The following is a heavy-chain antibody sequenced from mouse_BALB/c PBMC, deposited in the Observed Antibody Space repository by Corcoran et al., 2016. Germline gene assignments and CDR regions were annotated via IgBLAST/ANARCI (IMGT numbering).Heavy chain of an antibody. Sequence: EVQLQQSGPELVKPGASVKMSCKASGYTFTSYVMHWVKQKPGQGLEWIGYINPYNDGTKYNEKFKGKATLTSDKYSSTAYTEHSSLNSEDSAVYYCARRENYYGSSCYFDYWGQGTTLTVSS. D-gene: IGHD1-1*01. J-gene: IGHJ2*01. CDR2: INPYNDGT. CDR3: ARRENYYGSSCYFDY. V-gene: IGHV1S136*01. CDR1: GYTFTSYV.